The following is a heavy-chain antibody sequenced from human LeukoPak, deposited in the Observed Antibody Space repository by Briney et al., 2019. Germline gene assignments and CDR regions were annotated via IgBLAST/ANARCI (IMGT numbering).Heavy chain of an antibody. CDR2: IYSGGST. CDR3: ARQVSWFDP. D-gene: IGHD4-11*01. Sequence: GGSLRLSCAASGFTFSSYSMNWVRQAPGKGLEWVSVIYSGGSTYYADSVKGRFTISRDNSKNTLYLQMNSLRAEDTAVYYCARQVSWFDPWGQGTLVTVSS. J-gene: IGHJ5*02. CDR1: GFTFSSYS. V-gene: IGHV3-66*02.